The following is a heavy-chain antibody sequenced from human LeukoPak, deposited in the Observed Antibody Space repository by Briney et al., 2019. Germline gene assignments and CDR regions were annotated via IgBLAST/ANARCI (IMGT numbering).Heavy chain of an antibody. CDR2: IRGRGYST. J-gene: IGHJ4*02. Sequence: PGGSLRLSCAASGLTFSSYAMNWVRQAPGKWLEWVSGIRGRGYSTYYADSVKGRFTISRDNSKNTLYLQMNSLGAEDTAVYYCAILTVSVWFGGINDALDYWGQGTPVTVSS. D-gene: IGHD3-10*01. CDR1: GLTFSSYA. V-gene: IGHV3-23*01. CDR3: AILTVSVWFGGINDALDY.